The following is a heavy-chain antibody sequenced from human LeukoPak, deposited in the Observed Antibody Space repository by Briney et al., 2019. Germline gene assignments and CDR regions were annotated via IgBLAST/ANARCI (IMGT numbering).Heavy chain of an antibody. CDR1: AGTFSSYT. J-gene: IGHJ4*02. CDR2: IIPILGIA. V-gene: IGHV1-69*04. CDR3: ARDAALTVTMAYY. D-gene: IGHD4-11*01. Sequence: SVKVSCMASAGTFSSYTISWVRQAPGQGLEWMGRIIPILGIANYAQKFQGRVTITADKSTSTAYMELSSLRSEDTAVYYCARDAALTVTMAYYWGQGTLVTVSS.